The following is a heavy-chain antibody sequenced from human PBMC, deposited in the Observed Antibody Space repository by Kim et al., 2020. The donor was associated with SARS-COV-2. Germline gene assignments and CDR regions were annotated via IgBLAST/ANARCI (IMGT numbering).Heavy chain of an antibody. Sequence: ASVKVSCKASGYTFTSYAMHWVRQAPGQRLEWMGWINAGNGNTKYSQKFQGRVTITRDTSASTAYMELSSLRSEDTAVYYCARPRKEEDIVVVPAAMHSYYGMDVWGQGTTVTVSS. J-gene: IGHJ6*02. CDR3: ARPRKEEDIVVVPAAMHSYYGMDV. CDR2: INAGNGNT. D-gene: IGHD2-2*01. V-gene: IGHV1-3*01. CDR1: GYTFTSYA.